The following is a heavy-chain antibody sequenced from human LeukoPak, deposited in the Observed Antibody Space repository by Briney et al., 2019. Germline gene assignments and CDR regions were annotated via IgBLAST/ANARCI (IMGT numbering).Heavy chain of an antibody. V-gene: IGHV4-59*01. Sequence: SETLSLTCSVSGGSINSYYWSWIRQPPGKGLECIGYIHYTGSTNYNPSLKSRVTISVDTSKNQFSLKLSSVTAADTAVYYCARGTGYSYPPGWFDPWGQGTLVTVSS. J-gene: IGHJ5*02. CDR1: GGSINSYY. CDR2: IHYTGST. D-gene: IGHD5-18*01. CDR3: ARGTGYSYPPGWFDP.